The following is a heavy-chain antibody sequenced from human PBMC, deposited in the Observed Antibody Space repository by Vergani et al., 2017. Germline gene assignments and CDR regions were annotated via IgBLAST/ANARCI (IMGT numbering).Heavy chain of an antibody. J-gene: IGHJ3*02. CDR3: ARDYDILTGYSSFAFDI. V-gene: IGHV1-3*01. CDR1: GYTFTSYG. D-gene: IGHD3-9*01. Sequence: QVQLVQSGAEVKKPGASVKVSCKASGYTFTSYGISWVRQAPGQRLEWMGWINAGNGNTKYSQKFQGRVTITRDTSASTAYMELSSLRSEDTAVYYCARDYDILTGYSSFAFDIWGQGTMVTVSS. CDR2: INAGNGNT.